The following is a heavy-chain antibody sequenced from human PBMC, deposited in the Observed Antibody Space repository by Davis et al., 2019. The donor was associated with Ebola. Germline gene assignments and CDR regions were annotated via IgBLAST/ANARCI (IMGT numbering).Heavy chain of an antibody. Sequence: PSETLSLTCAVSGGSISSSNWWSWVRQPPGKGLEWIGEIYHSGSTNYNPSLKSRVTISVDTSKNQFSLKLSSVTAADTAVYYCARVVLAAARWWGQGTLVTVSS. J-gene: IGHJ4*02. CDR2: IYHSGST. D-gene: IGHD6-13*01. CDR1: GGSISSSNW. V-gene: IGHV4-4*02. CDR3: ARVVLAAARW.